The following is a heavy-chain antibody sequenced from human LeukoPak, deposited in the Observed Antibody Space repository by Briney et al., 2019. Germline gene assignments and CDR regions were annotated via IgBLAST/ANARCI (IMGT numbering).Heavy chain of an antibody. V-gene: IGHV1-69*13. CDR3: ARDRTEADSSGDHAFDI. D-gene: IGHD3-22*01. CDR1: GGTFSSYA. CDR2: IIPIFGTA. J-gene: IGHJ3*02. Sequence: SVKVSCKASGGTFSSYAISWVRQAPGQGLEWIGGIIPIFGTANYAQKFQGRVTITADESTSTAYMELSSLRSEDTAVYYCARDRTEADSSGDHAFDIWGQGTMVTVSS.